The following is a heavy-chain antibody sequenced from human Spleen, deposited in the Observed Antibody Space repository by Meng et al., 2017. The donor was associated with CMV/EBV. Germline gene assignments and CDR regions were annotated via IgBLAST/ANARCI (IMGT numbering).Heavy chain of an antibody. CDR2: ISSSGTTT. CDR3: SRRRNIVVVPTAIRDAFDI. V-gene: IGHV3-48*03. Sequence: GESLKISCAASGFTFSSYEMNWVRQAPGKGLEWVSYISSSGTTTYYADSVRGRFTISRDSAQNSLYLQLNSLRAEDTAVYYCSRRRNIVVVPTAIRDAFDIWGQGTMVTVSS. CDR1: GFTFSSYE. D-gene: IGHD2-2*02. J-gene: IGHJ3*02.